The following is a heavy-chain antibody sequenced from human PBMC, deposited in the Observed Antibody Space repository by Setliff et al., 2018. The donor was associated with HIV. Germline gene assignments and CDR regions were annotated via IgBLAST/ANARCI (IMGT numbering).Heavy chain of an antibody. CDR2: ISSNGGST. J-gene: IGHJ6*03. Sequence: PGGSLRLSCAASGFTFSSYWMHWVRQAPGKGLVWVSRISSNGGSTYYADSVKGRVTSSRDNSKNTLYLQMSSLRAEDTAVYYCVKARVDGDYYYYYYMDVWGKGTTVTVSS. D-gene: IGHD4-17*01. CDR3: VKARVDGDYYYYYYMDV. CDR1: GFTFSSYW. V-gene: IGHV3-64D*09.